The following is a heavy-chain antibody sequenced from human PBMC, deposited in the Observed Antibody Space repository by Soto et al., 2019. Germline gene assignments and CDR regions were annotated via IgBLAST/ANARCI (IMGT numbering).Heavy chain of an antibody. CDR1: GGSISSSSYY. D-gene: IGHD6-13*01. V-gene: IGHV4-39*01. Sequence: SETLSLTCTVSGGSISSSSYYWGWIRQPPGKGLEWIGSIYYSGSTYYNPSLKSRVTISVDTSKNQFSLKLSSVTAADTAVYYCARQGIGLSQHQLPPHHSYGMDGWGQGTTVTV. CDR3: ARQGIGLSQHQLPPHHSYGMDG. CDR2: IYYSGST. J-gene: IGHJ6*02.